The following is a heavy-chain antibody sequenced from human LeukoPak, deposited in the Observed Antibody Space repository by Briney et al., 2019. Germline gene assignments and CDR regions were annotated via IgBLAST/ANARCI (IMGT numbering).Heavy chain of an antibody. V-gene: IGHV3-21*04. CDR2: ISSRSSYI. CDR1: GFTFSNYS. Sequence: GGSLRLSCAASGFTFSNYSMNWVRQAPGKGLERVSHISSRSSYIYHADSVKGRFTISRDNSKNTLYLQMNSLRAEDTAVYYCAKNDILTGYYLDYWGQGTLVTVSS. J-gene: IGHJ4*02. CDR3: AKNDILTGYYLDY. D-gene: IGHD3-9*01.